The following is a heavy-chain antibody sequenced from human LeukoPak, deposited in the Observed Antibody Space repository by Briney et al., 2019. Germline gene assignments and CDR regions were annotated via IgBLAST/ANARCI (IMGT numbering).Heavy chain of an antibody. CDR3: AREFVGYHLDV. CDR1: GYTFINYY. D-gene: IGHD1-26*01. CDR2: INPNTGAT. J-gene: IGHJ6*02. V-gene: IGHV1-2*02. Sequence: ASVKVSCKASGYTFINYYIHWVRQAPGQGLEWTGCINPNTGATHYAQRFQGRVTVTRDTSILTAYMDLSGLTFDDRAVYYCAREFVGYHLDVWGQGTTVTVSS.